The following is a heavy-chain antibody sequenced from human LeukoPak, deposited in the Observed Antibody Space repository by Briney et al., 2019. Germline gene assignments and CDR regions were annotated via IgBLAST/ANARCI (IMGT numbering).Heavy chain of an antibody. J-gene: IGHJ6*02. CDR2: IYYSGST. CDR1: GGSISSYY. CDR3: ARLRFTDYYYYGMDV. D-gene: IGHD3-10*01. V-gene: IGHV4-59*08. Sequence: PSETLSLTCTVSGGSISSYYWSWIRQPPGKGLEWIGYIYYSGSTNYNPSLKSRVTISVDTSTNQFSLKLRSVTAADTAVYYCARLRFTDYYYYGMDVWGQGTTVTVSS.